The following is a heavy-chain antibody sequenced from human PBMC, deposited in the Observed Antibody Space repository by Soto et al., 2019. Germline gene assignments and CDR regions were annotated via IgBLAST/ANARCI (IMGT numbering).Heavy chain of an antibody. CDR3: VRDGSKTLRDWFDP. V-gene: IGHV4-4*07. CDR1: GGSISKFY. Sequence: SETLSITCSVSGGSISKFYWSWIRKTAGKGLEWMGRVYATGTTDYNPSLRSRVAMSVDISKKTFSLRLTSVTAADTGVYYCVRDGSKTLRDWFDPCGQGKLVT. J-gene: IGHJ5*02. CDR2: VYATGTT. D-gene: IGHD4-17*01.